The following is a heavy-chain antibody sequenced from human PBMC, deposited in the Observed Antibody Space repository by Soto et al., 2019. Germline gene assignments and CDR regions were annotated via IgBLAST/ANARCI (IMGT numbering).Heavy chain of an antibody. Sequence: SETLSLTCTVSGGSISSYYWSWIRRPAGKGLEWIGRIYTSGSTNYNPSLKSRVTMSVDTSKNQFSLKLSSVTAADTAVYYCARGPSSGSYYYYYYGMDVWGQGTTVTVSS. D-gene: IGHD3-22*01. CDR3: ARGPSSGSYYYYYYGMDV. CDR2: IYTSGST. J-gene: IGHJ6*02. CDR1: GGSISSYY. V-gene: IGHV4-4*07.